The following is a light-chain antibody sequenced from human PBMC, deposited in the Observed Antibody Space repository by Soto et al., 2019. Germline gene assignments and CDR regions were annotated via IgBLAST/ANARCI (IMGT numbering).Light chain of an antibody. V-gene: IGKV3-15*01. CDR2: GAS. Sequence: EIVMTQSPATLSVSPGERATLSCRASQSVSRNLAWYQQKPGQAPRLLIYGASTRATGIPSRFSGSGSGTEFTLTISSLHSEDFSVYYCQQYNNWHPWTFGQGTKVEIK. CDR3: QQYNNWHPWT. CDR1: QSVSRN. J-gene: IGKJ1*01.